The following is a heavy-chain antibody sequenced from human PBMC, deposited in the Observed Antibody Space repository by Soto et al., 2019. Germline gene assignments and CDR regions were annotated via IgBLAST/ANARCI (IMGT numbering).Heavy chain of an antibody. V-gene: IGHV1-69*01. CDR3: ARGSCSSTSCYKEYYLDL. Sequence: QVQLVQSGAEVKKPGSSVKVSCKASGGTFSGYAISWVRQAPGQGLEWMGEIIPMFGTSNYAQKFQGRVTITADESTSTAYMELSSLRSEDTAVYYCARGSCSSTSCYKEYYLDLWGQGTLVTVSS. J-gene: IGHJ4*02. D-gene: IGHD2-2*02. CDR2: IIPMFGTS. CDR1: GGTFSGYA.